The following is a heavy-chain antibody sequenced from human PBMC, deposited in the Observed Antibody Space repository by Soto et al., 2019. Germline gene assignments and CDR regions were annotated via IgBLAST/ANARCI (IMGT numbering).Heavy chain of an antibody. D-gene: IGHD3-22*01. V-gene: IGHV5-51*01. J-gene: IGHJ4*02. CDR2: IYPGDSDT. Sequence: PGESLKISCKGSGYSFTSYWISWVRQMPGKGLEWMGIIYPGDSDTRYRPSFQGQVTISADKSISTAYLQWSSLKASDTAMYYCARGTSDYDSSGYFSDYWGQGTLVTVS. CDR3: ARGTSDYDSSGYFSDY. CDR1: GYSFTSYW.